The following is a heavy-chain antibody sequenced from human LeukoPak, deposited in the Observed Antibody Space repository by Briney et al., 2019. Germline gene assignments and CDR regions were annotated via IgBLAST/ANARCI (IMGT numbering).Heavy chain of an antibody. CDR1: GFTFCSYA. V-gene: IGHV3-21*01. D-gene: IGHD3-10*01. Sequence: KTGGSLRLSCAASGFTFCSYAMRWVRQAPGKGLEWVSSIHNSPPHIYYADSVKSPFTISRDHAKNSLYLQMNSLRAEDTAVYYCASFSYGKWGQGTLVTVSS. CDR3: ASFSYGK. J-gene: IGHJ4*02. CDR2: IHNSPPHI.